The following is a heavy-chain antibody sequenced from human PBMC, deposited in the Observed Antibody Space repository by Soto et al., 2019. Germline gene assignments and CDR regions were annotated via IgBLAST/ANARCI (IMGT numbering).Heavy chain of an antibody. CDR1: GGTFSSYA. CDR2: IIPIFGTA. D-gene: IGHD3-10*01. J-gene: IGHJ4*02. V-gene: IGHV1-69*05. CDR3: AAPYGSGSYYNGFDY. Sequence: QVQLVQSGAEVKKPGSSVKVSCKASGGTFSSYAISWVRQAPGQGLEWMGGIIPIFGTANYAQKFQGRVTXPXXXSXCTAYMELSSLRSEDTAVYYCAAPYGSGSYYNGFDYWGQGTLVTVSS.